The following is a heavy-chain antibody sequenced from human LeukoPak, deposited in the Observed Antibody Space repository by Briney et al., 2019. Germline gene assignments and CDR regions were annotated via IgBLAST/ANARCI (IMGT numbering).Heavy chain of an antibody. CDR1: GFTFTTYA. J-gene: IGHJ4*02. D-gene: IGHD3-10*01. CDR2: VSGSGDST. CDR3: AKGDGRYSFGSGSYYPLY. V-gene: IGHV3-23*01. Sequence: GGSLRLSCAASGFTFTTYAMTWVSQAPGKGLEWVSSVSGSGDSTSYADSVKGRFTISRDNSKNTLYLQMNSLRAEDTAVYYCAKGDGRYSFGSGSYYPLYWGQGTLVTVSS.